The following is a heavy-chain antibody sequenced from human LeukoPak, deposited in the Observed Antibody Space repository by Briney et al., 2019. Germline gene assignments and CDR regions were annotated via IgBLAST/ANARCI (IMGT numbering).Heavy chain of an antibody. V-gene: IGHV3-23*01. J-gene: IGHJ4*02. D-gene: IGHD3-22*01. Sequence: GGSLRLSCAASGFTFSSYAMSWVRQAPGKGLEWVSAISGSGGSTYYADSVKGRFTVSRDNSKNTLYLQMNSLRAEDTAVYYCAKDSYYYDSSGYDYWGQGTLVTVSS. CDR2: ISGSGGST. CDR3: AKDSYYYDSSGYDY. CDR1: GFTFSSYA.